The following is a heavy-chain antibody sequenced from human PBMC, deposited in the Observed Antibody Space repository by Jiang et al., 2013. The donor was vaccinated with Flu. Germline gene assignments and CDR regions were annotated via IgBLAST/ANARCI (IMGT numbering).Heavy chain of an antibody. V-gene: IGHV1-69*04. D-gene: IGHD3-22*01. CDR1: GYTFTSYG. CDR2: IIPILGIA. Sequence: GAEVKKPGASVKVSCKASGYTFTSYGISWVRQAPGQGLEWMGRIIPILGIANYAQKFQGRVTITADKSTSTAYMELSSLRSEDTAVYYCAILGDYDSSGYLSFQHWGQGHPWSPSPQ. CDR3: AILGDYDSSGYLSFQH. J-gene: IGHJ1*01.